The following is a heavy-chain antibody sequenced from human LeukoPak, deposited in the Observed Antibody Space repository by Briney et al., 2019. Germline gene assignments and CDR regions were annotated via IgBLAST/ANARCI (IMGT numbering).Heavy chain of an antibody. J-gene: IGHJ4*02. CDR3: ARDRTTVVIDPHFDY. Sequence: ASVKVSCKASGYTFTGYYLHWVRQAPGQGLEWMGRINPNSGGTNCAQKFQGRVTMTRDTSISTAYMELSRLRSDDTAVYYCARDRTTVVIDPHFDYWGQGTLVTVSS. V-gene: IGHV1-2*02. CDR1: GYTFTGYY. CDR2: INPNSGGT. D-gene: IGHD4-23*01.